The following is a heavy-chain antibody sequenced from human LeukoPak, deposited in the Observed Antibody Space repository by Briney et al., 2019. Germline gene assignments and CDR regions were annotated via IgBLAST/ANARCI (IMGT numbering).Heavy chain of an antibody. CDR2: INHSGST. J-gene: IGHJ4*02. CDR1: GGSFSGYY. V-gene: IGHV4-34*01. CDR3: GRGLSYYDSSGYPN. Sequence: KPSETLSLTCAVYGGSFSGYYWSWLRQPPGKGLEWIGEINHSGSTNYNPSLKSRVTISVDTSKNQFSLKLSSVTAADTAVYYCGRGLSYYDSSGYPNWGQGTLVTVSS. D-gene: IGHD3-22*01.